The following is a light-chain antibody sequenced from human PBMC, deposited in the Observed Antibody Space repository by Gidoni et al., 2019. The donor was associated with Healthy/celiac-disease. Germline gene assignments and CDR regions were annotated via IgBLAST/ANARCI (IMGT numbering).Light chain of an antibody. J-gene: IGKJ3*01. V-gene: IGKV3-15*01. CDR3: QQYNNWPPGT. CDR1: QSVNSN. CDR2: GAS. Sequence: EIVMTQSPATLSVSPGERATLSCRASQSVNSNLAWYQQKPGQAPRLLIYGASTRATGIPARFSGSGSGTEFTLTISSLQSEDFAVYYCQQYNNWPPGTFGPGTKVDIK.